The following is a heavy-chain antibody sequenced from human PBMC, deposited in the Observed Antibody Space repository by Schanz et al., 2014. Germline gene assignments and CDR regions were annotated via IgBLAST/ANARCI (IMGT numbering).Heavy chain of an antibody. J-gene: IGHJ6*03. V-gene: IGHV4-61*02. CDR2: ISTSGST. Sequence: QVQLQESGPGLVKPSETLSLTCTVSGGSVSSDSYSWSWIRQPAGKGLEWIGRISTSGSTNYNPSLKSRVTISADTSKNQLSLKLTSVTAADTAVYFCARGNNDYFYYYMDVWGKGAAVTVSS. CDR1: GGSVSSDSYS. D-gene: IGHD1-1*01. CDR3: ARGNNDYFYYYMDV.